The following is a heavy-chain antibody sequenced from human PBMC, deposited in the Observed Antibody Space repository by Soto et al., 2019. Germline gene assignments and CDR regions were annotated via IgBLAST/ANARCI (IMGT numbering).Heavy chain of an antibody. J-gene: IGHJ4*02. Sequence: EVQLLESGGGLVQPGGSLRLSCAASGFTFSSYAMSWVRQAPGKGLEWVSAISGSGGSTYYADSVKGRFTISRDNSKNTLYLQMNSLRAEDTAVYYCAKGWAYCSSTSCSAPDYWGQGTLVTVSS. CDR3: AKGWAYCSSTSCSAPDY. V-gene: IGHV3-23*01. CDR1: GFTFSSYA. D-gene: IGHD2-2*01. CDR2: ISGSGGST.